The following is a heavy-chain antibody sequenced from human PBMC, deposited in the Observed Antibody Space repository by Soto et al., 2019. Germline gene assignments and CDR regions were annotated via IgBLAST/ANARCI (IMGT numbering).Heavy chain of an antibody. CDR1: GGSISSGDYY. J-gene: IGHJ4*02. CDR2: IYYSGST. D-gene: IGHD4-17*01. CDR3: ARMTTVYLFDY. V-gene: IGHV4-30-4*01. Sequence: SETLSLTCTVSGGSISSGDYYWSWIRQPPGKGLEWIGYIYYSGSTYYNPSLKSRVTISVDTSKNQFSLKLSSVTAADTAVYYCARMTTVYLFDYWGQGTLVTVSS.